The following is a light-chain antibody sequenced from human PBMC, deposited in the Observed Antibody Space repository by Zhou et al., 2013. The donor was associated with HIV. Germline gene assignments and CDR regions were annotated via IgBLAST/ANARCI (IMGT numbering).Light chain of an antibody. V-gene: IGKV3-15*01. CDR3: QQYDNWPPWT. J-gene: IGKJ1*01. CDR2: GAS. CDR1: QSISSN. Sequence: EIVMTQSPATLSLSPGERATLSCRASQSISSNLAWYQQKPGQAPRLLIYGASTRATGVPSRFSGSGSGTDFTLTISSLQSEDFAVYYCQQYDNWPPWTFGQGTKVE.